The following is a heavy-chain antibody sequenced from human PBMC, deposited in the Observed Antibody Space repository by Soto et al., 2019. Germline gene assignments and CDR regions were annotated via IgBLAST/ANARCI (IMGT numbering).Heavy chain of an antibody. V-gene: IGHV4-30-4*01. Sequence: PSETLSLTCTVSGASVSSGDYYWTWIRQPPGKVLEWIGYIYSSGNTNYNPSLRSRVTMSKDTSKNQFSLKLSSVTAADTAVYYCARRVTGGGERFDPWGQGTLVTVSS. CDR3: ARRVTGGGERFDP. CDR1: GASVSSGDYY. J-gene: IGHJ5*02. CDR2: IYSSGNT. D-gene: IGHD7-27*01.